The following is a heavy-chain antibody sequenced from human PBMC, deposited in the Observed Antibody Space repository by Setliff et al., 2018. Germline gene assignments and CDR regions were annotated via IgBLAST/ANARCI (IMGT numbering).Heavy chain of an antibody. J-gene: IGHJ4*02. CDR1: GFTVSSNY. CDR2: IKEDGSEK. V-gene: IGHV3-7*01. Sequence: PGGSLRLSCAASGFTVSSNYMSWVRQAPGKGLEWVANIKEDGSEKYYVDSVKGRFTISRGNAKNSLYLQMNSLRAEDTAVYYCARDQYSSGYYDYWGQGTLVTVSS. CDR3: ARDQYSSGYYDY. D-gene: IGHD3-22*01.